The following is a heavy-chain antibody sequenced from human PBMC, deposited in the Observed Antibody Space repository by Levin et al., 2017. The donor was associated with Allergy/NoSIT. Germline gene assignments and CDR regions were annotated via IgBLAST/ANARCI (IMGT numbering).Heavy chain of an antibody. CDR3: AKVFSDCSSTSCALIYYYYYMDV. D-gene: IGHD2-2*01. Sequence: GESLKISCAASGFTFSSYGMHWVRQAPGKGLEWVAVISYDGSNKYYADSVKGRFTISRDNSKNTLYLQMNSLRAEDTAVYYCAKVFSDCSSTSCALIYYYYYMDVWGKGTTVTVSS. V-gene: IGHV3-30*18. J-gene: IGHJ6*03. CDR1: GFTFSSYG. CDR2: ISYDGSNK.